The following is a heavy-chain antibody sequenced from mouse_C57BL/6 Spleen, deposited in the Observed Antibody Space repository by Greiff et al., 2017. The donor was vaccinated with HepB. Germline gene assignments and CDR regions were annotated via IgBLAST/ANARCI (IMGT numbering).Heavy chain of an antibody. CDR1: GYTFTSYW. CDR2: IHPNSGST. J-gene: IGHJ2*01. D-gene: IGHD1-1*01. CDR3: ASTVVEGY. V-gene: IGHV1-64*01. Sequence: QVHVKQPGAELVKPGASVKLSCKASGYTFTSYWMHWVKQRPGQGLEWIGMIHPNSGSTNYNEKFKSKATLTVDKSSSTAYMQLSSLTSEDSAVYYCASTVVEGYWGQGTTLTVSS.